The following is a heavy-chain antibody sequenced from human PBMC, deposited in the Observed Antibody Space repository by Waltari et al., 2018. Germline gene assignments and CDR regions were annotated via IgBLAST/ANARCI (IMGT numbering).Heavy chain of an antibody. CDR1: GFTFTDSS. J-gene: IGHJ4*02. D-gene: IGHD2-2*01. V-gene: IGHV3-73*01. CDR3: ARQTISCHDY. Sequence: EVQLVESGGNLVQPGGSLNLSCAGSGFTFTDSSSIHWVRQAAGKGLEWLGHIRGRNFNYATAYSASVMGRFSISRDDSENTAYLQMNSLETGDTAVYYCARQTISCHDYWGQGTLVTVSS. CDR2: IRGRNFNYAT.